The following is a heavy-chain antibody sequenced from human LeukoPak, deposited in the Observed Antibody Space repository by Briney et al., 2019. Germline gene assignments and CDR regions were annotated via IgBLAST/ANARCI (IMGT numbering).Heavy chain of an antibody. V-gene: IGHV3-30*02. CDR2: IRYDGSNK. D-gene: IGHD2-21*01. CDR3: AKDHPGERGAVDY. Sequence: GGSLRLSCAASGFTFSSYAMSWVRQAPGKGLEWVAFIRYDGSNKYYADSVKGRFTISRDNSKNTLYLQMNSLRAEDTAVYYCAKDHPGERGAVDYWGQGTLVTVSS. J-gene: IGHJ4*02. CDR1: GFTFSSYA.